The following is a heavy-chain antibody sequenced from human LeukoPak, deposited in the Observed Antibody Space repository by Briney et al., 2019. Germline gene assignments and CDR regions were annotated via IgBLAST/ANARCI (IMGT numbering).Heavy chain of an antibody. J-gene: IGHJ4*02. D-gene: IGHD2-2*01. CDR2: IHHSGHT. Sequence: SQTLSLTCTVSGDSVISGTSFWGWIRQHPGKGLEWVGYIHHSGHTYDNPSHQSRVIISMDKSKNQFSLKLNSVTAADTAVYYCARYCSSTSCPFDYWGQGALVTVSS. CDR1: GDSVISGTSF. V-gene: IGHV4-31*03. CDR3: ARYCSSTSCPFDY.